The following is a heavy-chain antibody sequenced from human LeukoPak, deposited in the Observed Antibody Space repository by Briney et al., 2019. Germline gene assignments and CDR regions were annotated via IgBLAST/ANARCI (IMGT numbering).Heavy chain of an antibody. J-gene: IGHJ3*02. Sequence: GGSLRLSCAASGFTFSSYAMSWIRQAPGKGLEWVSAISGSGGSTYYADSVKGRYTISIDNSKNTLYMKMNSLRADDTAVYYCANPPSGVCSGGSCYSSHAFDIWGQGTMVTVSS. V-gene: IGHV3-23*01. D-gene: IGHD2-15*01. CDR2: ISGSGGST. CDR1: GFTFSSYA. CDR3: ANPPSGVCSGGSCYSSHAFDI.